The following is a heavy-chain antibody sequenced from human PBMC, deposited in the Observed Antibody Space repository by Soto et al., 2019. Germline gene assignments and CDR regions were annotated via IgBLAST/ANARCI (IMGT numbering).Heavy chain of an antibody. CDR3: AKDPQQMAPQNCIEY. D-gene: IGHD1-1*01. V-gene: IGHV3-23*01. Sequence: EVQLLESGGGSVHPGGSLRLSCAVSGFTFSSYAMSWVRQAPGKGLEWVSGISGGSVSRTFYADSVKGRFSISRDNSKNTLYLQMNSLRAEYTATYYCAKDPQQMAPQNCIEYWGQGTLVTVSS. CDR1: GFTFSSYA. J-gene: IGHJ1*01. CDR2: ISGGSVSRT.